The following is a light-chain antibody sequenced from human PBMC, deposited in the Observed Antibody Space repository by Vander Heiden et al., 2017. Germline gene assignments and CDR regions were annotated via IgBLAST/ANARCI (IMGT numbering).Light chain of an antibody. CDR1: QDISNY. J-gene: IGKJ4*01. CDR2: DAS. CDR3: QQYDNLPLT. V-gene: IGKV1-33*01. Sequence: DIQITQPPSSLSASAGDRVTITCQASQDISNYLNWYQQKPGKAPKLLIYDASNLETGVPSRFSGSGSGTDFTFTISSLQPEDIATYYCQQYDNLPLTFGGGTKVEIK.